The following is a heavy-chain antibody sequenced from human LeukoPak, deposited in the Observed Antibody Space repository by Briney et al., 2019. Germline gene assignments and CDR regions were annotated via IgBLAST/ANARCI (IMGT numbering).Heavy chain of an antibody. CDR3: ARGTPTTRDFDY. CDR2: ISSSSNYT. CDR1: GLTFSSYN. V-gene: IGHV3-21*01. J-gene: IGHJ4*02. D-gene: IGHD4-11*01. Sequence: PGGSLRLSCAASGLTFSSYNMNWDRQAPGKGLEWVSFISSSSNYTYYTDSVKGRFTISRDNAKNSLFLQMNSLRAEDTAVYYCARGTPTTRDFDYWGQGTLVTVSS.